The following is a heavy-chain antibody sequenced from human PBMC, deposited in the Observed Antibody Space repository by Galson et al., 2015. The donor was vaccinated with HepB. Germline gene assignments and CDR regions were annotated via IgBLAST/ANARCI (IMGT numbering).Heavy chain of an antibody. J-gene: IGHJ3*02. Sequence: SLRLSCAASGFTFSSYAMHWVRQAPGKGLEWVPVIWFDGSDKDYADSVKGRFTISRDNSKNTLYLQMNSLRAEDTAVYYCARGGTVAHDAFDIWGRGTMVTVSS. CDR3: ARGGTVAHDAFDI. CDR1: GFTFSSYA. V-gene: IGHV3-33*01. CDR2: IWFDGSDK. D-gene: IGHD6-19*01.